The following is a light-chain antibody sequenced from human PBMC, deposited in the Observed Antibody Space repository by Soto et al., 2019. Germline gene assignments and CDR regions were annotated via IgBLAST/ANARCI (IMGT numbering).Light chain of an antibody. CDR3: SSYTSSSTRV. CDR2: EVS. V-gene: IGLV2-14*01. J-gene: IGLJ3*02. Sequence: QSALTQPASVSGSPGQSITISCTGTSSDVGGYTYVSWYQQHPGKAPKLIIYEVSDRPSGVSSRFSGSKSGNTASLTISGLQAEDEADYYCSSYTSSSTRVFGGGTKLTVL. CDR1: SSDVGGYTY.